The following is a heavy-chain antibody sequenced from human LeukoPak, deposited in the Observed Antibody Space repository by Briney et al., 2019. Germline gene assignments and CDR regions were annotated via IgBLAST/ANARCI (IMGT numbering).Heavy chain of an antibody. D-gene: IGHD4-17*01. CDR2: ISSSGNYI. V-gene: IGHV3-21*01. CDR1: GFTFSSYC. Sequence: GGSLRLSCAASGFTFSSYCMNWVRQAPGKGLEWVSSISSSGNYIYYADSVKGRFTISRDNAKNSLSLQMNSLRAEDTAVYYCARASPMTTVTTFNDYWGQGTLVTVSS. J-gene: IGHJ4*02. CDR3: ARASPMTTVTTFNDY.